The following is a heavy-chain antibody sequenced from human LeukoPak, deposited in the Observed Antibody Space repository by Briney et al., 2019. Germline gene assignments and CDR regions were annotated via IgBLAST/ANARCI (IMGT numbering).Heavy chain of an antibody. CDR2: IKQDGSEK. CDR1: GFTFSSYW. D-gene: IGHD2-15*01. V-gene: IGHV3-7*01. J-gene: IGHJ4*02. Sequence: GGSLRLSCAASGFTFSSYWMSWVRQAPGKGLEWVANIKQDGSEKYYVDSVKGRFTISRDNAKNSLYLQMNSLRAEDTAVYYCAKDLDCSGGTCHKAFDCWGQGTLVTVSS. CDR3: AKDLDCSGGTCHKAFDC.